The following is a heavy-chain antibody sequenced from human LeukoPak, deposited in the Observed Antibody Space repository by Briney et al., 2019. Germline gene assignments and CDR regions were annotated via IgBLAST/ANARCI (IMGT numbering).Heavy chain of an antibody. CDR3: ARDALSVGDGYFDY. CDR2: IYYSGST. V-gene: IGHV4-59*01. Sequence: PSETLSLTCTVSGGSISGYYWTWIRQPPGKGLEWIGYIYYSGSTNYNPSLKSRVSISVDTSKNQFSLKLSSVTAADTAVYYCARDALSVGDGYFDYWGQGTLVTVSS. CDR1: GGSISGYY. J-gene: IGHJ4*02. D-gene: IGHD2-21*02.